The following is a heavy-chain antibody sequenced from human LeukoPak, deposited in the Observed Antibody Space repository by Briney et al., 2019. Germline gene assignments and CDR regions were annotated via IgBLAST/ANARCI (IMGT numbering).Heavy chain of an antibody. CDR1: GFTFRSYE. CDR2: ISSGGSTT. D-gene: IGHD5-12*01. Sequence: GGSLRLSCAASGFTFRSYEMNWVRQAPGKGLEWVSYISSGGSTTYYADSVKGRFTISRDNAKNSLYLQMNSLRAEDTAMYYCARDSGYNAFDYWGQGTLVTVSS. J-gene: IGHJ4*02. V-gene: IGHV3-48*03. CDR3: ARDSGYNAFDY.